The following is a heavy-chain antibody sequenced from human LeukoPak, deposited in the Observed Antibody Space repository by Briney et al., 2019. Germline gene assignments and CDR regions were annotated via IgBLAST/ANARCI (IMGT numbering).Heavy chain of an antibody. CDR3: ARLHALGAEEFDP. V-gene: IGHV4-34*10. CDR1: GGSFSGYY. Sequence: SETLSLTCAVYGGSFSGYYWSWIRQPPGKRLEWIGYLHYTGSTNYNPSLNSRITMSVDTPNNQFSLRLTSVTAADTAVYYCARLHALGAEEFDPWGQGALVTVSS. D-gene: IGHD3-16*01. CDR2: LHYTGST. J-gene: IGHJ5*02.